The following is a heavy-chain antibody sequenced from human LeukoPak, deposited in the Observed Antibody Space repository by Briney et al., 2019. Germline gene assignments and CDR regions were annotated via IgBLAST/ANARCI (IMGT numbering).Heavy chain of an antibody. CDR1: GGSISSSSYY. CDR3: VREETPMVYPY. V-gene: IGHV4-39*07. Sequence: PSETLSLTCTVSGGSISSSSYYWGWIRQPPGKGLEWIGSIYYSGSTYYNPSLKSRVTISVDTSKNQFSLKLTSVTAADTAVYYCVREETPMVYPYWGQGTLVTVSS. CDR2: IYYSGST. D-gene: IGHD5-18*01. J-gene: IGHJ4*02.